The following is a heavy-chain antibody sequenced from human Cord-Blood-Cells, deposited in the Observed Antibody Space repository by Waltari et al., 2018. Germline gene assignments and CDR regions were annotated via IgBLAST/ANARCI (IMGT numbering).Heavy chain of an antibody. V-gene: IGHV3-23*01. D-gene: IGHD6-13*01. CDR3: AKDRGGIAAEFDY. CDR1: GFTFSSYA. J-gene: IGHJ4*02. Sequence: EVQLLESGGGLVQPGGSLRLSCAASGFTFSSYAMSWVRQAPGKGVEGVSAISGSGGSTYYADSVKGRFTISRDNSKNTLYLQRNSLRAEDTAVYYCAKDRGGIAAEFDYWGQGTLVTVSS. CDR2: ISGSGGST.